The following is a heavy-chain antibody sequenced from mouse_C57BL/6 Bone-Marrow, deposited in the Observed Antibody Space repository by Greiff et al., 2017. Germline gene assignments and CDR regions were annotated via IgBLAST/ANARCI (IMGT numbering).Heavy chain of an antibody. J-gene: IGHJ1*03. Sequence: QVTLKESGPGILQPSQTLSLTCSFSGFSLSTFGMGVGWIRQPSGKGLEWLSHIWWDDDKYYNPALKSRLTISKDSSKNQVFLKIAKVDTADTATYYGARNYARRGDFDVWGTGTTVTVSS. CDR1: GFSLSTFGMG. D-gene: IGHD1-1*01. CDR2: IWWDDDK. CDR3: ARNYARRGDFDV. V-gene: IGHV8-8*01.